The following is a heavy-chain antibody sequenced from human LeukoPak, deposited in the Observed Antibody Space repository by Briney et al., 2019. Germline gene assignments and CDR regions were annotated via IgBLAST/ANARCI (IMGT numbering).Heavy chain of an antibody. J-gene: IGHJ4*02. CDR1: GFTFSSYA. V-gene: IGHV3-23*01. CDR2: ISGSGGST. CDR3: AKDDTVILYYFDY. D-gene: IGHD4-17*01. Sequence: GGSLKLSCAASGFTFSSYAMSWVRQAPGKGLEWVSAISGSGGSTYYADSVKGRFTISRDNSKNTLYLQMNSLRAEDTAVYYCAKDDTVILYYFDYWGQGTLVTVSS.